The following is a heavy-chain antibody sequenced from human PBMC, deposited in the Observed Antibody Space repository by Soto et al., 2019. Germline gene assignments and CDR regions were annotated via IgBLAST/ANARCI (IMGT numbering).Heavy chain of an antibody. J-gene: IGHJ4*02. Sequence: SETLSLTCAVYGGSFSSYYWSWIRQPPGKGLEWIGQINHYGSTDYNPSLKSRVTISVDTSKNHFSLKLSSVTAADTAVYYCVLRYFDWLSYFDYWGQGTLVTVSS. CDR1: GGSFSSYY. V-gene: IGHV4-34*01. CDR3: VLRYFDWLSYFDY. CDR2: INHYGST. D-gene: IGHD3-9*01.